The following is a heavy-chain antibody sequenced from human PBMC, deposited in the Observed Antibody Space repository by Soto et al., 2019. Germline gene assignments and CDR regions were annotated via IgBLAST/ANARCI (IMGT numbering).Heavy chain of an antibody. Sequence: GASVKVSCKASGYTFTGYYMHWVRQAPGQGLEWMGWISAYNGNTNYAQKLQGRVTMTTDTSTSTAYMELRSLRSDDTAVYYCAAMRYCTNGVCYTLDYWGQGTLVTAPQ. CDR2: ISAYNGNT. J-gene: IGHJ4*02. CDR1: GYTFTGYY. D-gene: IGHD2-8*01. V-gene: IGHV1-18*04. CDR3: AAMRYCTNGVCYTLDY.